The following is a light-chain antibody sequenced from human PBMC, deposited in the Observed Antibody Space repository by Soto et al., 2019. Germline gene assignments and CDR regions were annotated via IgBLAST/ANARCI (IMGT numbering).Light chain of an antibody. J-gene: IGLJ1*01. V-gene: IGLV2-14*03. CDR2: DVT. CDR1: SSDIGAYNY. Sequence: QSVLTQPASVSGSPGQSITISCTGTSSDIGAYNYVSWYQQHPGKAPKLIIYDVTNRPAGISSRFSASKSGNTASLTISVLQAEDEAVYYCCSYKSSSTLYVFGTGPQLTVL. CDR3: CSYKSSSTLYV.